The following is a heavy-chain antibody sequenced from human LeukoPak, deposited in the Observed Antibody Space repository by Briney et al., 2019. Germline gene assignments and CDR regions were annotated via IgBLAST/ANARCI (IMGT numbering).Heavy chain of an antibody. CDR3: ARWATMVRGVPWFDP. V-gene: IGHV4-59*01. Sequence: PSETLSLTCTVSGASISSYYWSWIRQPPGKGLEWIGFIFYSGTTNYNPSLKGRVTMSVDTSKNHFSLKLNSVTAADTAVYYCARWATMVRGVPWFDPWGQGTPVTVSS. J-gene: IGHJ5*02. CDR2: IFYSGTT. CDR1: GASISSYY. D-gene: IGHD3-10*01.